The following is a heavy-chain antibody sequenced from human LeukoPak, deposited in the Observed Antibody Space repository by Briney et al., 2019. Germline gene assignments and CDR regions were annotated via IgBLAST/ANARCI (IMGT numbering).Heavy chain of an antibody. CDR2: ISSSSRYI. D-gene: IGHD3-22*01. Sequence: GGSLGLSCVASGFTFSSYNMNWVRQAPGKGLEWVSSISSSSRYIYYTDSVKGRFTISRDNAKNSLYLQMNSLRAEDTAVYYCASLLDYYDSSGYSADYWGQGTLVTVSS. V-gene: IGHV3-21*01. CDR1: GFTFSSYN. J-gene: IGHJ4*02. CDR3: ASLLDYYDSSGYSADY.